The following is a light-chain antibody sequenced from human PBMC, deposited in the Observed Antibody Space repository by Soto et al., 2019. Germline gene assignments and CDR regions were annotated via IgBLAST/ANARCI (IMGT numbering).Light chain of an antibody. CDR1: NIGSKS. CDR2: YDS. V-gene: IGLV3-21*04. CDR3: QVWDSSSDHLV. J-gene: IGLJ1*01. Sequence: SYELTQPPSVSVAPGKTVRITCGGNNIGSKSVHWYQQKPGQAPVLVIYYDSDRPSGIPERFSGSNSGNTATLTISRVEAGDEADYYCQVWDSSSDHLVFGTGTKLTVL.